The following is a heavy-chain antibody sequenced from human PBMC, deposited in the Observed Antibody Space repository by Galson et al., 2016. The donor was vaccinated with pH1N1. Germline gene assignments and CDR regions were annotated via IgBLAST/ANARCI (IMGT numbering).Heavy chain of an antibody. D-gene: IGHD1-14*01. CDR1: GFTFSSYN. CDR2: ISSSSSTI. Sequence: SLRLSCAASGFTFSSYNMSWVRQAPGKGLEWVSYISSSSSTIYYADSVKGRFTISRDNAKNSLYLQMNSLRAEDTAVYYCARVNHYYYYGMDVWGQGTTVTVSS. J-gene: IGHJ6*02. CDR3: ARVNHYYYYGMDV. V-gene: IGHV3-48*01.